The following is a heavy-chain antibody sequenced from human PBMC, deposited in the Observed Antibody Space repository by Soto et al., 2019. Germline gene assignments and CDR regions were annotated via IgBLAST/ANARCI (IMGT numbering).Heavy chain of an antibody. CDR3: AXGQFVSWSGYKGAWFDP. CDR2: VYHTGST. J-gene: IGHJ5*02. V-gene: IGHV4-30-2*01. D-gene: IGHD3-3*01. Sequence: SETLSLTCTVSGGSIIGGGFSWSWIRQPPGRGLEWIGYVYHTGSTYHNPSLKSRVTISVDTSKNQFSLKLSSVTAADTAVYYCAXGQFVSWSGYKGAWFDPWGQGTLVTVSS. CDR1: GGSIIGGGFS.